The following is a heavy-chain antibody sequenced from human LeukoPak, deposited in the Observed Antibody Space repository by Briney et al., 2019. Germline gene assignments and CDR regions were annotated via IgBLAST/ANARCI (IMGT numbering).Heavy chain of an antibody. CDR2: ISYDGSNK. D-gene: IGHD4-17*01. V-gene: IGHV3-30*03. CDR3: ARSPPYGDYFDY. Sequence: GGSLRLSCAASGFTFSSYGMHWVRQAPGKGLEWVAVISYDGSNKYYADSVKGRFTISRDNAKNTLYLQMNSLRAEDTAVYYCARSPPYGDYFDYWGQGTLVTVSS. CDR1: GFTFSSYG. J-gene: IGHJ4*02.